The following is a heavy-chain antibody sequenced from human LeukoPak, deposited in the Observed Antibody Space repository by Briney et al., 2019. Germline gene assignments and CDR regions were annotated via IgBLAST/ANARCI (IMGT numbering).Heavy chain of an antibody. CDR1: GFTFSDYY. CDR2: VSSSGSTI. CDR3: ARDWKFGVGATSLPYFDY. J-gene: IGHJ4*02. V-gene: IGHV3-11*01. D-gene: IGHD1-26*01. Sequence: PGGSLRLSCVASGFTFSDYYMSWIRQAPGKGLEWVSYVSSSGSTIYYADSLKGRFTITRDNAKNSLYLQMNSLRAEDTAVYYCARDWKFGVGATSLPYFDYWGQGTLVTVSS.